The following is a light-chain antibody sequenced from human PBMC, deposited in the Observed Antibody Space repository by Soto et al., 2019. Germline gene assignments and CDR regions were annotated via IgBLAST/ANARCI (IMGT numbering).Light chain of an antibody. Sequence: QSALAQPPSVSGSPGQSVAISCTGTSSDVGSYNRVSWYQQPPGAAPKLMIYEVSNRPSEVPDRFSGSKSGNTASLTISGLQAEDEADYYCNSYTGSSTYVFGTGTKVTVL. CDR1: SSDVGSYNR. CDR2: EVS. CDR3: NSYTGSSTYV. J-gene: IGLJ1*01. V-gene: IGLV2-18*02.